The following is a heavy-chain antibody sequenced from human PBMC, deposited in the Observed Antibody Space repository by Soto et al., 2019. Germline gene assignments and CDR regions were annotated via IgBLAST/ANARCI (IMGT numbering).Heavy chain of an antibody. D-gene: IGHD5-18*01. CDR2: IYYSGST. CDR3: ARDGYQCRGTTCRWFDP. J-gene: IGHJ5*02. CDR1: GGSISSYY. V-gene: IGHV4-59*01. Sequence: PSETLSLTCTVSGGSISSYYWSWIRQPPGKGLEWIGYIYYSGSTNYNPSLKSRVTISVDTSKNQFSLKLSSVTAADTAVYYCARDGYQCRGTTCRWFDPWGQGTLVTVSS.